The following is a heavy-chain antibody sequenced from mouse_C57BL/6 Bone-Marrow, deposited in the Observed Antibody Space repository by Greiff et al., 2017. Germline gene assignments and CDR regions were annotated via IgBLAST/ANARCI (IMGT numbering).Heavy chain of an antibody. D-gene: IGHD1-1*01. CDR2: IWSGGST. CDR3: ARMPTVNYYAMDY. J-gene: IGHJ4*01. V-gene: IGHV2-2*01. CDR1: GFSLTSYG. Sequence: VQLQQSGPGLVQPSQSLSITCTVSGFSLTSYGVHWVRQSPGKGLEWLGVIWSGGSTDYNAAFISRLSISKDNSKSQVFFKMNSLQADDTAIYYCARMPTVNYYAMDYWGQGTSVTVSS.